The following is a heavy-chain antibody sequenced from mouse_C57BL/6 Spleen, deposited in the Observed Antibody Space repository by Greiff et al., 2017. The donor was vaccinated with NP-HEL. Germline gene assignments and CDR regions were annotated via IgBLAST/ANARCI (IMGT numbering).Heavy chain of an antibody. CDR2: IYPRSGNT. D-gene: IGHD4-1*01. CDR1: GYTFTSYG. Sequence: QVQLQESGAELARPGASVKLSCKASGYTFTSYGISWVKQRTGQGLEWIGEIYPRSGNTYYNEKFKGKATLTADKSSSTAYMELRSLTSEDSAVYFCARPWEGGYFDVWGTGTTVTVSS. J-gene: IGHJ1*03. V-gene: IGHV1-81*01. CDR3: ARPWEGGYFDV.